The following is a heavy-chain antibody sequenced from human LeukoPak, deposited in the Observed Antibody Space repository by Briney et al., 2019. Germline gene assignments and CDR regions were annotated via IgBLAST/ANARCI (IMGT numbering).Heavy chain of an antibody. V-gene: IGHV4-59*01. D-gene: IGHD1-1*01. Sequence: SETLSPTCTVSGRSISGYYWTCIRQPPGKGLEYIGYIYYSGSTNHNPSLKSRVTISVDTSKNQFSLKLSSVTAADTAVYYCARGRYTFDYWGRGTLVTVSS. CDR2: IYYSGST. CDR1: GRSISGYY. CDR3: ARGRYTFDY. J-gene: IGHJ4*02.